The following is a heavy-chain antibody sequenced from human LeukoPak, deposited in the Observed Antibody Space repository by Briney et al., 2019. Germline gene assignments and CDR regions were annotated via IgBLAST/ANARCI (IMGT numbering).Heavy chain of an antibody. D-gene: IGHD3-10*01. J-gene: IGHJ4*02. CDR3: ASSYYGSGSLYYFDY. CDR2: IKQEGSEK. V-gene: IGHV3-7*01. Sequence: GGSLRLSCAASGFTFSSYGMHWVRQAPGKGLEWVANIKQEGSEKYYVDSVKGRFTISRDNAKNSLYLQMNSLRAEDTAVYYCASSYYGSGSLYYFDYWGQGTLVTVSS. CDR1: GFTFSSYG.